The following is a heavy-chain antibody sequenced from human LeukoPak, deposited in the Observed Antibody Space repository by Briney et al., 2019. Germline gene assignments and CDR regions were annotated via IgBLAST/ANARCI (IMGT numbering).Heavy chain of an antibody. V-gene: IGHV3-23*01. CDR1: GFTFSSSA. CDR3: ATYRQVLLPFES. Sequence: GGSLRLSCAASGFTFSSSAMSWVRQAPGKGLEWVSSISGSGTSTYYADSVRGRFTISRDNSKSTLSLQMNSLRAEDTAIYYCATYRQVLLPFESWGQGTLVTVSS. J-gene: IGHJ4*02. D-gene: IGHD2-8*02. CDR2: ISGSGTST.